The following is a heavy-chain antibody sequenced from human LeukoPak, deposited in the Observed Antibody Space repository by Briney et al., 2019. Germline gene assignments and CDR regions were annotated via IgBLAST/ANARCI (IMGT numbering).Heavy chain of an antibody. J-gene: IGHJ4*02. CDR1: GYTFNDYY. CDR3: ARDSSDILTGYYHF. V-gene: IGHV1-2*02. D-gene: IGHD3-9*01. CDR2: INPNSGRT. Sequence: VSVKVPCKTSGYTFNDYYLHWVRQAPGQGLEWMGWINPNSGRTNYAPKFQGRVTLTTDTSISTAYMELSSLISGDTALYYCARDSSDILTGYYHFWGQGTLVTVSS.